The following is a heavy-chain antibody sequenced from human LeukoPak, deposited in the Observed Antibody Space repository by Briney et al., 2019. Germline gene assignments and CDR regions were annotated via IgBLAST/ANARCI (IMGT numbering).Heavy chain of an antibody. D-gene: IGHD1-26*01. CDR1: GFTFSSYA. J-gene: IGHJ4*02. Sequence: PGGSLRLSCAASGFTFSSYAMSWVRQAPGKGLEWVSAISGSGGSTYYADSVKGRFTISSDNSKNTLYLQMNSLRAEDTAVYYCAKTPELRPEGFDYWGQGTLVTVSS. V-gene: IGHV3-23*01. CDR2: ISGSGGST. CDR3: AKTPELRPEGFDY.